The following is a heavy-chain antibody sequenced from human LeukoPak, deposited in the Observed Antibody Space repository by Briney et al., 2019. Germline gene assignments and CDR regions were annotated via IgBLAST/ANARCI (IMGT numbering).Heavy chain of an antibody. CDR1: GFTFSGFA. J-gene: IGHJ2*01. D-gene: IGHD1-26*01. Sequence: GGSLRLSCAASGFTFSGFAMSWVRQVPWKGLEWVSGISGGGEATFYADSVKGRFTSSRDSSTNTLYLQMNSLRVEDTAIYHCAKDHSGSYSGWYFDLWGRGTLVTVSS. V-gene: IGHV3-23*01. CDR3: AKDHSGSYSGWYFDL. CDR2: ISGGGEAT.